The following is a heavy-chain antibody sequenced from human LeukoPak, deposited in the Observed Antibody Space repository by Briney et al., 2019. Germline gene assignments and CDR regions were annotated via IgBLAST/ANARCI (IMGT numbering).Heavy chain of an antibody. J-gene: IGHJ4*03. CDR1: GFTFSDFW. D-gene: IGHD6-13*01. CDR2: INQNGGEN. V-gene: IGHV3-7*01. Sequence: GGSLTLSCAVSGFTFSDFWMNWVRQAPGKELEWVASINQNGGENYYADSVKGRFTVSRDNPRNSLYLQMSSLRAEDTAVYYCARDGTAPGLYFDLWGQGALVTVSS. CDR3: ARDGTAPGLYFDL.